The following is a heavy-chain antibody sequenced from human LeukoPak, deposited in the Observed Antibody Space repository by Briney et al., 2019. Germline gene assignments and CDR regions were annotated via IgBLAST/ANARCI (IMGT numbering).Heavy chain of an antibody. J-gene: IGHJ4*02. Sequence: PGGSLRLSCAASGFTFGTYGMTWVRQAPWKGLEYISYISSRGTTKYYADSVKGRFIIYRDNAKNSLSLQMNSLRDGDTAVYYCAREGHSASWYLDYWGQGTLVTVSS. CDR1: GFTFGTYG. D-gene: IGHD6-13*01. CDR2: ISSRGTTK. CDR3: AREGHSASWYLDY. V-gene: IGHV3-48*02.